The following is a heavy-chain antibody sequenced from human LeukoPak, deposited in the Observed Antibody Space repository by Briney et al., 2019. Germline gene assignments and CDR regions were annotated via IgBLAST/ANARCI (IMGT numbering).Heavy chain of an antibody. Sequence: GGSLRLSCAASGFTFSSYAMSWIRQAPGKGLEWVSVISGSGSSTYYADSVKGRFTISRDNAKNTLYLQMNSLRAEDTAVYYCARDLRYCSGGSCFSTSNYYYYGMDVWGQGTTVTVSS. CDR3: ARDLRYCSGGSCFSTSNYYYYGMDV. J-gene: IGHJ6*02. D-gene: IGHD2-15*01. V-gene: IGHV3-23*01. CDR2: ISGSGSST. CDR1: GFTFSSYA.